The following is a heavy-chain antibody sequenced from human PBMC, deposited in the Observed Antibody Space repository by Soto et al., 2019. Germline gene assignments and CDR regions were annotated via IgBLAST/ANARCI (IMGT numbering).Heavy chain of an antibody. V-gene: IGHV3-64*01. CDR3: ARGSLYGSGSYGY. D-gene: IGHD3-10*01. J-gene: IGHJ4*02. CDR1: GFTFSIYA. Sequence: PGGSLRLSCAASGFTFSIYAMHWVRQAPGKGLEYVSAISSNGGSTYYANSVKGRFTISRDNSKNTLYLQMGSLRAEDMAIYYCARGSLYGSGSYGYWGQGTLVTVSS. CDR2: ISSNGGST.